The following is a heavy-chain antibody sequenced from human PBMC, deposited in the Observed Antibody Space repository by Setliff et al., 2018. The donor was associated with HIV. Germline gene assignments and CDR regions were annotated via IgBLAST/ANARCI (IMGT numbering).Heavy chain of an antibody. J-gene: IGHJ4*02. D-gene: IGHD2-15*01. CDR3: ARKNRYCSGGSCYYFDS. V-gene: IGHV4-39*01. Sequence: PSETLSLTCTVSGGSISSSLYYWGWIRQPPGKGLEWIGSIYYSGSTYYNPSLKSRITISVDTSKNQFSLKLSSVTAADTAVYYCARKNRYCSGGSCYYFDSWRRGTLVTVSS. CDR2: IYYSGST. CDR1: GGSISSSLYY.